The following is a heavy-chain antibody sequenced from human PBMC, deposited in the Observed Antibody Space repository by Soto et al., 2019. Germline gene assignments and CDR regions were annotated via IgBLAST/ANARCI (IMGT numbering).Heavy chain of an antibody. Sequence: PSETLSLTCAVYGGSFSGYYWSWIRQPPGKGLEWIGEINHSGSTNYNPSLKSRVTISVDTSKNQFSLKLSSVTAADTAVYYCARRNYYYYYMDVWGKGTTVTVSS. J-gene: IGHJ6*03. CDR2: INHSGST. CDR1: GGSFSGYY. CDR3: ARRNYYYYYMDV. V-gene: IGHV4-34*01.